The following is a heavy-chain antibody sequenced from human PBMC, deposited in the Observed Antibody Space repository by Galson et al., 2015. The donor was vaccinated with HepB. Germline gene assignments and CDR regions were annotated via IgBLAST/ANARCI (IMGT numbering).Heavy chain of an antibody. CDR2: ISYDGSNK. V-gene: IGHV3-30-3*01. CDR3: ARDLGPGYDFWSGPFYYYYGMDV. D-gene: IGHD3-3*01. CDR1: GFTFSSYA. J-gene: IGHJ6*02. Sequence: SLRLSCAASGFTFSSYAMHWVRQAPGKGLEWVAVISYDGSNKYYADSVKGRFTIPRDNSKNTLYLQMNSLRAKDTAVYYCARDLGPGYDFWSGPFYYYYGMDVWGQGTTVTVSS.